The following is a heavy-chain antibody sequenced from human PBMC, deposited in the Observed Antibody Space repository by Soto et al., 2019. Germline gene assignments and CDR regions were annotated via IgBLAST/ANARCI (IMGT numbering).Heavy chain of an antibody. CDR2: IYYSGST. Sequence: QVQLQESGPGLVKPSQTLSLTCTVSGGSISSGGYYWSWIRQHPGKGLEWIGYIYYSGSTYYNPSRKSRVTRXXDXSXXQFSLKLSSVTAADTAMYYCAREGLRGPIYYGMDVWGQGTTVTVSS. CDR3: AREGLRGPIYYGMDV. J-gene: IGHJ6*02. V-gene: IGHV4-31*03. CDR1: GGSISSGGYY. D-gene: IGHD4-17*01.